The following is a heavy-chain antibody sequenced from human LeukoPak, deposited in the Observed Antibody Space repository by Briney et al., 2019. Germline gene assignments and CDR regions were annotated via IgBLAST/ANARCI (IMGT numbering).Heavy chain of an antibody. CDR1: GFTFSNAW. D-gene: IGHD3-3*01. CDR3: TTVYYDFWSGYSDYFDY. Sequence: GGSLRLSCAASGFTFSNAWMSWVRQAPGKGLEWVGRIKSKTDGGATDYAAPVKGRFTISRDDSKNTLYLQMNSLKTEDTAVYYCTTVYYDFWSGYSDYFDYWGQGTLVTVSS. J-gene: IGHJ4*02. V-gene: IGHV3-15*01. CDR2: IKSKTDGGAT.